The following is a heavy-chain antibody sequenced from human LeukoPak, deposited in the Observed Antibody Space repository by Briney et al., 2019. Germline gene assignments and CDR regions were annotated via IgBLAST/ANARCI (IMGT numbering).Heavy chain of an antibody. CDR3: ARAYDCSSTSCYTGGVGIDY. CDR2: ISSSGSTI. D-gene: IGHD2-2*02. Sequence: GGSLRLSCAASGFTFSDYYMSWIRQAPGKGLEWVSYISSSGSTIYYADSVKGRFTISRDNAKNSLYLQMNSLRAEDTAVYYCARAYDCSSTSCYTGGVGIDYWGQGTLVTVSS. CDR1: GFTFSDYY. V-gene: IGHV3-11*04. J-gene: IGHJ4*02.